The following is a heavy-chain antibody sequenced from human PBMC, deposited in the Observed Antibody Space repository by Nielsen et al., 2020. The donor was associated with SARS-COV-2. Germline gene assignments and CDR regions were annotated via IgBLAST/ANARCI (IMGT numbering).Heavy chain of an antibody. J-gene: IGHJ6*02. Sequence: GGSLRLSCAASGFTFSSYGMHWVRQAPGKGLEWVAVISYDGSNKYYADSVKGRFTISRDNSKNTLYLQMNSLRAEDTAVYYCAKDQGGVVVAATHYYYYGMDVWGQGTTDTVSS. CDR1: GFTFSSYG. CDR3: AKDQGGVVVAATHYYYYGMDV. D-gene: IGHD2-15*01. CDR2: ISYDGSNK. V-gene: IGHV3-30*18.